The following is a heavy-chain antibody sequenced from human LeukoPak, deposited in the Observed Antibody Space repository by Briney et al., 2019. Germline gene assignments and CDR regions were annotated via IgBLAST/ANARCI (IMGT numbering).Heavy chain of an antibody. D-gene: IGHD2-2*01. CDR2: IIPIFGTA. CDR1: GGTFSSYA. J-gene: IGHJ4*02. CDR3: ARDSRTNIVVVPAAMDY. V-gene: IGHV1-69*01. Sequence: SSVKVSCKASGGTFSSYAISWVRQAPGQGLEWVGGIIPIFGTANYAQKFQGRVTITADESTSTAYMELSSLRSEDTAVYYCARDSRTNIVVVPAAMDYWGQGTLVTVSS.